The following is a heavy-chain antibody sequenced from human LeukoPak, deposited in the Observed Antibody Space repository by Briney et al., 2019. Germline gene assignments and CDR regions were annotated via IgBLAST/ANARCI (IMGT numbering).Heavy chain of an antibody. Sequence: SETLSLTCTVSGGSISSYYWSWIRQPPGKGLEWIGNIYYSGSTNYNPSLKSRVTISVDTSKNQFSLKLSSVTAADTAVYYCTRGSIAYYYMDVWGKGATVTVSS. CDR3: TRGSIAYYYMDV. J-gene: IGHJ6*03. CDR2: IYYSGST. V-gene: IGHV4-59*01. CDR1: GGSISSYY. D-gene: IGHD3-22*01.